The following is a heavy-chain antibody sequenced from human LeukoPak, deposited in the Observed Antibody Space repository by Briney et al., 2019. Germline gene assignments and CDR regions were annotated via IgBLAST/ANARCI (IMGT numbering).Heavy chain of an antibody. CDR3: AKTIFGVVMAFDY. V-gene: IGHV3-23*01. CDR2: ISGSGGST. D-gene: IGHD3-3*01. J-gene: IGHJ4*02. CDR1: GFTFSSHA. Sequence: GGSLRLSCAASGFTFSSHAMSWVRQAPGKGLEWVSAISGSGGSTYYADSVKGRFTISRDNSKNTLYLQMNSLRAEDTAVYYCAKTIFGVVMAFDYWGQGTLVTVSS.